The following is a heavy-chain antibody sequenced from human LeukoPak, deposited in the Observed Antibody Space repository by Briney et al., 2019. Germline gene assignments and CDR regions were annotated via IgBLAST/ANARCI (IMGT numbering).Heavy chain of an antibody. CDR3: AKGWGSTLFDVFDI. J-gene: IGHJ3*02. V-gene: IGHV3-30*18. D-gene: IGHD1-26*01. CDR1: GFTFSNYD. CDR2: ISNDGSNK. Sequence: PGGSLRLSCAASGFTFSNYDIHWVRQAPGKGLEWVAVISNDGSNKYYADSVKGRFTISRDNSKNTLYLQMNSLRTKDTAVYYCAKGWGSTLFDVFDIWGRGTMVTVSS.